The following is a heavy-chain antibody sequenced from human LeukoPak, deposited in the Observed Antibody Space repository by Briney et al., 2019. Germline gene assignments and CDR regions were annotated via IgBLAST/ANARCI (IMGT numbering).Heavy chain of an antibody. D-gene: IGHD1-26*01. CDR2: IIPIFGTA. J-gene: IGHJ2*01. Sequence: ASVKVSCKASGGTFSSYAISRVRQAPGQGLEWMGGIIPIFGTANYAQKFQGRVTITADESTSTAYMELSSLRSEDTAVYYCARDLLVGASFFDLWGRGTLVTVSS. CDR1: GGTFSSYA. CDR3: ARDLLVGASFFDL. V-gene: IGHV1-69*13.